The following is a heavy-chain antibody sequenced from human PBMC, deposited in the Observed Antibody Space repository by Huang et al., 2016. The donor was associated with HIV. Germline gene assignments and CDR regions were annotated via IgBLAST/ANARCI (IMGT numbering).Heavy chain of an antibody. Sequence: QAQLVQSGAAVMKPGSSVRVSCKASGVSFSDYAFSWVRRAPGQGLGRSGGNNSRFGLTNYAPRWQGRVTSSADKSSNTVYLELTSLRSGDTAVYYCAREGQNWLGKPFGALAFWGQGTEVIVSS. V-gene: IGHV1-69*10. J-gene: IGHJ4*03. D-gene: IGHD3-16*01. CDR3: AREGQNWLGKPFGALAF. CDR2: NNSRFGLT. CDR1: GVSFSDYA.